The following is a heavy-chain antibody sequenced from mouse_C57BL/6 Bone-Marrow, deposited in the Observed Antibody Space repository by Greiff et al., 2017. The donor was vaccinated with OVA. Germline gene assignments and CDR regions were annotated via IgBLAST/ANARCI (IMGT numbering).Heavy chain of an antibody. J-gene: IGHJ4*01. V-gene: IGHV1-22*01. D-gene: IGHD2-2*01. CDR2: INPNNGGT. CDR1: RYTFTDYN. CDR3: AARWLRLYDYAMDY. Sequence: EVQLQQSGPELVKPGASVKMSCKASRYTFTDYNMHWVKQSHGKSLEWIGYINPNNGGTSYNQKFKGKATLTVNTSSSTAYMELRSLTSEDSAVYYCAARWLRLYDYAMDYWGQGTSVTVSS.